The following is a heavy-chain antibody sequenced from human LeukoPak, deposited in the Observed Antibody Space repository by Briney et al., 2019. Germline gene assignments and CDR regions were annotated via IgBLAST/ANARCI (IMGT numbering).Heavy chain of an antibody. J-gene: IGHJ4*02. CDR1: GDSISSPSSY. Sequence: SEPLSLTCTVSGDSISSPSSYWGWIRHPPEKGLEWIATIHSRWSTYSNPSIKSRVTISVDTSKNQSSLKLSSVTAADTAVYYCARGMREVVVITSYFDYWGQGTLVTVSS. D-gene: IGHD3-22*01. CDR2: IHSRWST. V-gene: IGHV4-39*01. CDR3: ARGMREVVVITSYFDY.